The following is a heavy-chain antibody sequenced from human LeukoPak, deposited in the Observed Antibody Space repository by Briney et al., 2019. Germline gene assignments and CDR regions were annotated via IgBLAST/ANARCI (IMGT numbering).Heavy chain of an antibody. CDR2: IYYSGST. CDR3: ARGKAGYSSGWDY. CDR1: GGSITSYY. J-gene: IGHJ4*02. Sequence: SETLSLTCTVSGGSITSYYWSWIRQPPGKGLEWIGYIYYSGSTNYNPSLKSRVTISVDTSKNRFSLKLSSVTAADTAVYYCARGKAGYSSGWDYWGQGTLVTVSS. D-gene: IGHD6-19*01. V-gene: IGHV4-59*01.